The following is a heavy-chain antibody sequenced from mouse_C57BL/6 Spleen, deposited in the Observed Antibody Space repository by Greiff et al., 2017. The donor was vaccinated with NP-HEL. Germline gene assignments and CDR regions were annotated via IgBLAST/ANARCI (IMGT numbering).Heavy chain of an antibody. CDR2: ISNLAYSI. V-gene: IGHV5-15*01. D-gene: IGHD2-4*01. CDR1: GFTFSDYG. Sequence: EVQGVESGGGLVQPGGSLKLSCAASGFTFSDYGMAWVRQAPRKGPEWVAFISNLAYSIYYADTVTGRFTISRENAKNTLYLEMSSLRSEDTAMNYCARVYDYDEGVYAMDYWGQGTSVTVSS. CDR3: ARVYDYDEGVYAMDY. J-gene: IGHJ4*01.